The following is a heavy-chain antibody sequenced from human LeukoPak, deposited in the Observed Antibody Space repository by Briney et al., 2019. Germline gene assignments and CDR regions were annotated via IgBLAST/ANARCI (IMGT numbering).Heavy chain of an antibody. J-gene: IGHJ4*01. D-gene: IGHD6-13*01. CDR3: ATGIATARVDF. Sequence: PSETLSLTCTVSGGPVSTGTYYWSWIRQPPGKGLEWVGYIYYGGSTNYNPSLKSRVTISIDTSKNQFSLKLTSVTAADTAVYFCATGIATARVDFWSHGTLVTVSS. V-gene: IGHV4-61*01. CDR2: IYYGGST. CDR1: GGPVSTGTYY.